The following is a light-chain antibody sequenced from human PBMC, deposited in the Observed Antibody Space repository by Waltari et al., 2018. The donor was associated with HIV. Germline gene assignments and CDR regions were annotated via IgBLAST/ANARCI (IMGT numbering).Light chain of an antibody. CDR2: DVT. V-gene: IGLV2-14*01. CDR1: NNAIGADKS. CDR3: GSSTNSNIVL. J-gene: IGLJ2*01. Sequence: QSALTQTASVSASPGQSLTISCTGINNAIGADKSVSWYQQHPGKVPKLLIYDVTNRLAGVSGRFSGSKSVNTASLTISSLQPDDEADYYCGSSTNSNIVLFGGGTKVTVL.